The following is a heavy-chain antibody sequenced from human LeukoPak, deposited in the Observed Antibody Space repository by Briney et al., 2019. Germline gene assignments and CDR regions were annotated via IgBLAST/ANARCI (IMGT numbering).Heavy chain of an antibody. Sequence: SVKVPCKTSGGTFRSYAISWVRQAPGQGLEWMGGIIPIFGTANYAQKFQGRVTITADESTSTAYMELSSLRSEDTAIYYCASSKDYHDSSGYARTLDYWGQGTLVTVSS. D-gene: IGHD3-22*01. CDR3: ASSKDYHDSSGYARTLDY. CDR1: GGTFRSYA. J-gene: IGHJ4*02. V-gene: IGHV1-69*01. CDR2: IIPIFGTA.